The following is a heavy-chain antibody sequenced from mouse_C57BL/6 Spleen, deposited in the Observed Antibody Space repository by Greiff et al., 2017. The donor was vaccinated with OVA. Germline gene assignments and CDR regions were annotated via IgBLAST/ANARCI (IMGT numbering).Heavy chain of an antibody. CDR2: ISSGSSTI. V-gene: IGHV5-17*01. CDR1: GFTFSDYG. CDR3: ARGGMITRAMDY. D-gene: IGHD2-4*01. J-gene: IGHJ4*01. Sequence: EVMLVESGGGLVKPGGSLKLSCAASGFTFSDYGMHWVRQAPEKGLEWVAYISSGSSTIYYADTVKGRFTISRDNAKNTLFLQMTSLRSEDTAMYYCARGGMITRAMDYWGQGTSVTVSS.